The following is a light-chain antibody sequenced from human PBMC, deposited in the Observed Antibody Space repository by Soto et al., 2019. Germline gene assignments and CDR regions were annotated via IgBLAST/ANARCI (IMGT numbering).Light chain of an antibody. CDR3: QQTFSTPIT. CDR2: AAS. V-gene: IGKV1-39*01. CDR1: QTVRTY. J-gene: IGKJ5*01. Sequence: DIQMTQSPSSLSASVGDRVTITCRASQTVRTYLNWYQQNPGKAPTLLVYAASTLGSAVPPRFTGAGSETDFTLTVSGLQPEDFATYYCQQTFSTPITFGQGTRLE.